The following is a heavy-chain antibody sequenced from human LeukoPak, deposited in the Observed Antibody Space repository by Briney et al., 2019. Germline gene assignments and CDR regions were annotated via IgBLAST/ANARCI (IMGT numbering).Heavy chain of an antibody. CDR1: GYTFTGYY. CDR2: INPNSGGT. D-gene: IGHD6-13*01. Sequence: ASVKVSCKASGYTFTGYYMHWVRQAPGQGLEWMGWINPNSGGTNYAQKFRGRVTMTRDTSTSTAYMELSRLRSDDTAVYYCARDRGSSWHNWFDPWGQGTLVTVSS. V-gene: IGHV1-2*02. J-gene: IGHJ5*02. CDR3: ARDRGSSWHNWFDP.